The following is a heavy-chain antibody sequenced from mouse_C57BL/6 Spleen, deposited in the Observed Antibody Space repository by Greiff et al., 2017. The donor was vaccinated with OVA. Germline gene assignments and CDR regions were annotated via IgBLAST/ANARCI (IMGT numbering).Heavy chain of an antibody. Sequence: EVKLEQSVAELVRPGASVKLSCTASGFTFTNSSMHWVKQRPEQGLEWIGRIGPADGNTKYAPKFPGQATITADTSSNTAYLQLSRLTSEDTAIYYYGRSYDYLAWFAYWGQGTLVTVSA. CDR3: GRSYDYLAWFAY. CDR2: IGPADGNT. V-gene: IGHV14-3*01. CDR1: GFTFTNSS. D-gene: IGHD2-4*01. J-gene: IGHJ3*01.